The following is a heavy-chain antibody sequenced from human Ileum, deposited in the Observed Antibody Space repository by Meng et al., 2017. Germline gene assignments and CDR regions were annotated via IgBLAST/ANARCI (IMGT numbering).Heavy chain of an antibody. CDR2: IYESGST. CDR3: ANIVFNWFDS. V-gene: IGHV4-34*01. D-gene: IGHD2-15*01. Sequence: QVQLQQWGAGLLKPSETLSLTCVVYGGSFSANYWTWNRQPPGKGLEWIGEIYESGSTNYNPSLKSRVTISLDRSKNHFSLKLNSVTAADTAVYYCANIVFNWFDSWGQGTLVTVSS. CDR1: GGSFSANY. J-gene: IGHJ5*01.